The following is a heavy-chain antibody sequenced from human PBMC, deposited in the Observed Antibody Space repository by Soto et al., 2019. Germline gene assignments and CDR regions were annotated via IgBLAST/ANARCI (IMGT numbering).Heavy chain of an antibody. CDR1: GYTFTSYD. D-gene: IGHD5-18*01. CDR3: ASGYSYGYYYYYGMDV. Sequence: ASVKVSCKASGYTFTSYDINWVRQATGQGLEWMGWMNPNSGNTGYAQKFQGRVTMTRNTSISTAYMELSSLRSEDTAVYYCASGYSYGYYYYYGMDVWGQGTTVTVSS. J-gene: IGHJ6*02. V-gene: IGHV1-8*01. CDR2: MNPNSGNT.